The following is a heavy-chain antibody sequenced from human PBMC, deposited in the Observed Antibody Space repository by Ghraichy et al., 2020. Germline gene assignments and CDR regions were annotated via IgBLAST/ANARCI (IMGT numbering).Heavy chain of an antibody. CDR3: GRGIVDPI. D-gene: IGHD5-12*01. CDR2: MYSGGNT. V-gene: IGHV3-66*01. J-gene: IGHJ4*02. Sequence: GESLNISCAASGFTVSDNYLSWVRQAPGKGLEWVSIMYSGGNTFYADSVEGRFTISRDNSKNTLYLQLNSLRVEDTAVYYCGRGIVDPIWGQGTLVTVSS. CDR1: GFTVSDNY.